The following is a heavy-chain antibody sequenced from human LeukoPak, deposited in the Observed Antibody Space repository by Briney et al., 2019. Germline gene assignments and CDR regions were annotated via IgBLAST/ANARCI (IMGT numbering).Heavy chain of an antibody. D-gene: IGHD6-19*01. CDR2: IIPIFGTA. CDR1: GGTFSSYA. CDR3: ARYTQYSSGWCYFDY. Sequence: SVPVSCKASGGTFSSYAISWVRQAPGQGLEWMGGIIPIFGTANYAQKFQGRVTITADESTSTAYMELSSLRSEDTAVYYCARYTQYSSGWCYFDYWGQGTLVTVSP. V-gene: IGHV1-69*13. J-gene: IGHJ4*02.